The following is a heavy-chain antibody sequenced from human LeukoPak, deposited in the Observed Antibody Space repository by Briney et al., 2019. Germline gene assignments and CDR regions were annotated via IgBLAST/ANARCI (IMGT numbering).Heavy chain of an antibody. J-gene: IGHJ4*02. CDR3: ATEGDATPGED. D-gene: IGHD3-16*01. CDR2: IYYNGGT. CDR1: GASVSRGGYY. V-gene: IGHV4-31*11. Sequence: SQTLSLTCAVSGASVSRGGYYWSWIRQHPGKGLEWIGYIYYNGGTYYNPSLRSRVTISLDTSKNHFSLKLSSVTVADTAVYYCATEGDATPGEDWGRGTLVTVSS.